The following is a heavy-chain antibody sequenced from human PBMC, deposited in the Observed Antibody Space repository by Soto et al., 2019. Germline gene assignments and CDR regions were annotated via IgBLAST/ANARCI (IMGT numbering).Heavy chain of an antibody. CDR2: IYYSGST. J-gene: IGHJ6*04. V-gene: IGHV4-31*03. D-gene: IGHD3-10*01. CDR3: AREGRITMVRGVRSYGMDV. CDR1: GGSISSGGYY. Sequence: PSETLSLTCTVSGGSISSGGYYWSWIRQHPGKGLEWIGYIYYSGSTYYNPSLKSRVTIAVDTSKNQFSLKLSSVTAADTAVYYCAREGRITMVRGVRSYGMDVWGKGTTVTVSS.